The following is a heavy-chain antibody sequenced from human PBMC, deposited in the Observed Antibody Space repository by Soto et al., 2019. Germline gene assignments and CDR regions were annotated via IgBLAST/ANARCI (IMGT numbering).Heavy chain of an antibody. J-gene: IGHJ6*02. CDR3: ASGLQYRYGMDV. CDR2: INSDGSST. CDR1: GFTFTNHW. Sequence: EVQLVESGGGLVQPGGSLRLSCAASGFTFTNHWIHWVRQAPWKGLVWVSRINSDGSSTNFAGSVKGRFTISRDNAKNTVYLQMNSLRAEDTAVYYCASGLQYRYGMDVWGQGTTVTVS. V-gene: IGHV3-74*01. D-gene: IGHD4-4*01.